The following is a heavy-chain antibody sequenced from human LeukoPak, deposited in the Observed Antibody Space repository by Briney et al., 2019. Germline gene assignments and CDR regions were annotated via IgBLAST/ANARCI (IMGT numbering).Heavy chain of an antibody. Sequence: ASVKVSCKASGYTFTSYYMHWVRQAPGQGLEWMGIINPSGGSTSYAQKFQGRVTMTRDTSTSTVYMELSSLRSEDTAVYYCARPRDGLEWGDAFDIWGQGTMVTVPS. CDR2: INPSGGST. D-gene: IGHD3-3*01. CDR3: ARPRDGLEWGDAFDI. CDR1: GYTFTSYY. V-gene: IGHV1-46*01. J-gene: IGHJ3*02.